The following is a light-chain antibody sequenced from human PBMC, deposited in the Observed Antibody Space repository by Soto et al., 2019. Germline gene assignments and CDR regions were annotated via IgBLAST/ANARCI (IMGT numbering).Light chain of an antibody. V-gene: IGKV1-12*01. CDR2: AAS. CDR3: QQANSFPIT. J-gene: IGKJ5*01. Sequence: DSQMTQATSSLSASVGDRVTITCRASQGISSWLAWYQQKPGKAPNLLIYAASSLQSGVPSRFSGSGSGTDFTLTISSLQPEDCAIYFCQQANSFPITFGQGTLLAVK. CDR1: QGISSW.